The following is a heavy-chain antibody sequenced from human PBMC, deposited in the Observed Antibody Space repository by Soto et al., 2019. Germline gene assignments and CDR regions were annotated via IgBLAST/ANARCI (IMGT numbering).Heavy chain of an antibody. CDR3: SREVISPASSDAFDI. CDR2: ISYSGTA. CDR1: GASFSGDNSF. J-gene: IGHJ3*02. D-gene: IGHD3-22*01. V-gene: IGHV4-31*03. Sequence: QVQLQESGQELVSPSQPLPVTCTAPGASFSGDNSFWGWIRQHPETGLEWIGYISYSGTAYYNPSLKSRVTISVDTSKNQFSLSLISVTAADTAVYYCSREVISPASSDAFDIWGQGTMVTVSS.